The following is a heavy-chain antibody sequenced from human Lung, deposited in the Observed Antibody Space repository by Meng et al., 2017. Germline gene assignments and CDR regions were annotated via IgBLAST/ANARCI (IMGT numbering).Heavy chain of an antibody. V-gene: IGHV3-15*01. CDR2: IKSNSDGGTT. D-gene: IGHD6-13*01. J-gene: IGHJ4*02. CDR3: ATGAAAADH. Sequence: EGRVGESGVVLVMPGGPLRLSCVASGFSFTDAWMSWVRQAPGQGLEWVGRIKSNSDGGTTDYAAPVKGRFTISRDDSKNTLYLQMNSLITEDTSVYFCATGAAAADHWGQGTLVTVSS. CDR1: GFSFTDAW.